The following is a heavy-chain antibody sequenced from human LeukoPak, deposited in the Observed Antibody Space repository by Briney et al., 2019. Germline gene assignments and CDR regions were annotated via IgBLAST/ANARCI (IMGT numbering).Heavy chain of an antibody. CDR3: ARGLPTGVFDY. V-gene: IGHV4-59*10. Sequence: SETLSLTCAVYGGSFSGYYWSWIRQPPGKGLEWIGRIYIGGSTDYNPSLKSRVTMSVDTSKNQFSLNLSSVTAADTAVYYCARGLPTGVFDYWGQGTLVTVSS. D-gene: IGHD5-12*01. CDR1: GGSFSGYY. J-gene: IGHJ4*02. CDR2: IYIGGST.